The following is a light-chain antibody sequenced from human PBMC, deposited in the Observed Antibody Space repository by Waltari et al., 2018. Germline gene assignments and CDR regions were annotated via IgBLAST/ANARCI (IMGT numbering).Light chain of an antibody. Sequence: DIQMTQSPSSLSASVGARVTITCRASQAISTSLAWYQQKPGKAPKLLLYAASRLESGVPSRCSGSGAGKDYTLTISSLQTEDFATYCCQQYYSTPLAFGQGTKVEIK. CDR3: QQYYSTPLA. CDR2: AAS. V-gene: IGKV1-NL1*01. CDR1: QAISTS. J-gene: IGKJ1*01.